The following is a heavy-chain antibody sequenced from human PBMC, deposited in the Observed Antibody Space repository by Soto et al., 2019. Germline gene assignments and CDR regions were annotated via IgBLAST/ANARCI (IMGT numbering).Heavy chain of an antibody. CDR3: ARELPPDL. CDR2: IWSAGLT. J-gene: IGHJ5*02. Sequence: GSLRLSCAASGFTVSRKYMNWVRQAPGKGLEWVSIIWSAGLTYYADSVRGRFTISRDISKNILFLQMNNLRAEDSAIYYCARELPPDLWGQGTLVTVSS. V-gene: IGHV3-53*01. D-gene: IGHD2-15*01. CDR1: GFTVSRKY.